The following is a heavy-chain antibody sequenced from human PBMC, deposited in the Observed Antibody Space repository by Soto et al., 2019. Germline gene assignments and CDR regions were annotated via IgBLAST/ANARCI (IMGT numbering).Heavy chain of an antibody. Sequence: SQTLSLTCTVSGGSISSSSYYWGWIRQPPGKGLEWIGSIYYSGSTYYNPSLKSRVTISVDTPKNQFSRKLSSVTAADTAVYYCARHGDLWGDSSGYGPPFTGFDYWGQGTLVTVSS. D-gene: IGHD3-22*01. J-gene: IGHJ4*02. CDR2: IYYSGST. CDR3: ARHGDLWGDSSGYGPPFTGFDY. CDR1: GGSISSSSYY. V-gene: IGHV4-39*01.